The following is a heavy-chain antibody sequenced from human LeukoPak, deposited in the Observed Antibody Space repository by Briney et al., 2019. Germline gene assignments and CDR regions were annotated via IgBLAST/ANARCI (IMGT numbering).Heavy chain of an antibody. J-gene: IGHJ4*02. V-gene: IGHV4-30-2*01. Sequence: SQTLSLTCTVSGASISSGTYSWSWIRQPPGEGLEWIGYIYHTGSTYYNPSLKSRVTISVDRSKNQFSLKLSSVTAADTAVYYCARSLGARDYWGQGTLVTVSS. CDR2: IYHTGST. CDR3: ARSLGARDY. CDR1: GASISSGTYS.